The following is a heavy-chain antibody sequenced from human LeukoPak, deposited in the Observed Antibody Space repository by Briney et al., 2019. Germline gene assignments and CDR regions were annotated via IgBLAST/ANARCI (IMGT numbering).Heavy chain of an antibody. CDR1: GYTFTDYY. Sequence: GASVKVSCKASGYTFTDYYIQWVRQAPGQGLEWMGRINPNSGATTYAQQFQGRVTMTRDTSITTAYMEVSGLTSDDTAVYYCATETTGTPRGVYWGLGTLVTVSS. D-gene: IGHD4-17*01. CDR3: ATETTGTPRGVY. J-gene: IGHJ4*02. CDR2: INPNSGAT. V-gene: IGHV1-2*02.